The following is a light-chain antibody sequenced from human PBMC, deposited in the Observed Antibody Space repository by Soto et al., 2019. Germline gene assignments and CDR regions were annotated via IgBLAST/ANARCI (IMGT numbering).Light chain of an antibody. CDR1: QTFSNSF. Sequence: EIVLTQSPGTLSLSPGERATLSCRAGQTFSNSFLSWFQQIPGQAPRLLIYGASMRATGIPDRFSGSGSGTDFTLTISRLEPEDFAVYYCQHYSSSPPAITFGQGTRLEI. J-gene: IGKJ5*01. V-gene: IGKV3-20*01. CDR2: GAS. CDR3: QHYSSSPPAIT.